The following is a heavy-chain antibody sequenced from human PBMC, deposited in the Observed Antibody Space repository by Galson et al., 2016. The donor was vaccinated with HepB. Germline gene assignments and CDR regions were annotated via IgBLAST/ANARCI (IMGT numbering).Heavy chain of an antibody. J-gene: IGHJ4*02. CDR1: GGSISSFY. Sequence: SETLSLTCTVSGGSISSFYWSWIRQPPGQGLEWIGYIYYSGSTSYNPFFKSRVTISVDTSKNQFSLKLRSVTAADTAVYYCARDRDSSSYYSLDYWGQGTPVTVSS. CDR3: ARDRDSSSYYSLDY. D-gene: IGHD3-22*01. V-gene: IGHV4-59*01. CDR2: IYYSGST.